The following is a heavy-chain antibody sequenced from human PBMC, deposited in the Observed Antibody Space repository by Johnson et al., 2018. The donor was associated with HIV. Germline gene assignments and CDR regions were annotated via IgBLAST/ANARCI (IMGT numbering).Heavy chain of an antibody. V-gene: IGHV3-7*05. CDR2: IKQDGSEK. D-gene: IGHD6-6*01. CDR3: ARDLGPSSIAASLI. CDR1: GFTFSSYW. Sequence: VQLVESGGGLVQPGGSLRLSCAASGFTFSSYWMSWVRQAPGKGLEWVANIKQDGSEKYYVDSVKGRFTISRDNAKNSLYLQMNSLRAEDTAVYYCARDLGPSSIAASLIWGQGTMVTVSS. J-gene: IGHJ3*02.